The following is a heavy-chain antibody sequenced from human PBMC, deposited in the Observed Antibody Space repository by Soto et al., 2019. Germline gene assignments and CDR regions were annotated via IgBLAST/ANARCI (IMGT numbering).Heavy chain of an antibody. CDR3: ARDPTVSYYFDY. D-gene: IGHD4-4*01. Sequence: EVQLVESGGGLVTPGGSLRLSCAASGFTFSSYSMNWVRQAPGKGLEWVSSITIGGNYIYYADSVQGRFTISRDNAKTSLYLQMNSLRVEDTAVYYCARDPTVSYYFDYWGQGTLVTVSS. J-gene: IGHJ4*02. CDR1: GFTFSSYS. CDR2: ITIGGNYI. V-gene: IGHV3-21*01.